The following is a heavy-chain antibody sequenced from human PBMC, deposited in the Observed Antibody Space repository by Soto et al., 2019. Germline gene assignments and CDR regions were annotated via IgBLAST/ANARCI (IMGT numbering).Heavy chain of an antibody. CDR2: MHPSSGNT. CDR3: ARGVRSLTRYYFDY. Sequence: QVQLVQSGAEVKKPGASVKVSCKASGYTFTSYDINWVRQATGQGLEWMGCMHPSSGNTGYAQKFQGRVTMTRNTSISAAYMELTSLRSDDTAVYYCARGVRSLTRYYFDYWGQGILVTVSS. V-gene: IGHV1-8*01. CDR1: GYTFTSYD. J-gene: IGHJ4*02. D-gene: IGHD2-15*01.